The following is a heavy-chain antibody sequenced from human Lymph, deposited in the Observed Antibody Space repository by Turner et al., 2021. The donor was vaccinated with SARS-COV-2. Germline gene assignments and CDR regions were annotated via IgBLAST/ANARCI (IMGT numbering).Heavy chain of an antibody. CDR1: GFTFSSYT. Sequence: EVQLVESGGGLVKPGGSLRLSCAASGFTFSSYTMNWVRQAPGKGLEWVSSISSSSSYIYYADSVKGRFTISRDNAKNSLYLQMNSLRAEDTAVYDCARERYDSSGSESYYFDYWGQGTLVTVSS. CDR3: ARERYDSSGSESYYFDY. V-gene: IGHV3-21*01. J-gene: IGHJ4*02. D-gene: IGHD3-22*01. CDR2: ISSSSSYI.